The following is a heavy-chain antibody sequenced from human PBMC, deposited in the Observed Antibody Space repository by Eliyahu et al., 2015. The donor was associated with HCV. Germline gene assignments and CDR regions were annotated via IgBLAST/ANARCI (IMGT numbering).Heavy chain of an antibody. Sequence: QVQLVESGGGLVKXGGSLRLSCAASGFTFSDYYMSWXRQXPGTGLGWXSYISSSGSTIYYADSVKGRFTISRDNAKNSLYLQMNSLRAEDTAVYYCARVSGDIITMDVWGQGTTVTVSS. CDR1: GFTFSDYY. V-gene: IGHV3-11*01. CDR2: ISSSGSTI. CDR3: ARVSGDIITMDV. J-gene: IGHJ6*02. D-gene: IGHD2-15*01.